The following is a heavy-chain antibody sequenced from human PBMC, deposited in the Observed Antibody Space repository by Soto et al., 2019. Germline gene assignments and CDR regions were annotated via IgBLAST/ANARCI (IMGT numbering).Heavy chain of an antibody. Sequence: QVPLQESGPGLVMPSETLSLTCTVSGDSISGSPYFWGWIRQPPGKRLEWIGSIFYDGYTLYTPSLXXRVTISVDTSKNQFSLKLTSVAAADTAIYFCARLQAAVPHYWGQGILVTVSS. CDR3: ARLQAAVPHY. D-gene: IGHD6-13*01. CDR2: IFYDGYT. J-gene: IGHJ4*02. CDR1: GDSISGSPYF. V-gene: IGHV4-39*01.